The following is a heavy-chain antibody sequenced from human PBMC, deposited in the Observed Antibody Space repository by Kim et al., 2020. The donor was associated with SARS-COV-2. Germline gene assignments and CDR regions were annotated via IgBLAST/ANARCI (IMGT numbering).Heavy chain of an antibody. CDR1: GGTFSSYA. D-gene: IGHD3-22*01. CDR3: ASSLLSSIMIVVVQGFDY. V-gene: IGHV1-69*04. J-gene: IGHJ4*02. CDR2: IIPILGIA. Sequence: SVKVSCKASGGTFSSYAISWVRQAPGQGLEWMGRIIPILGIANYAQKFQGRVTITADKSTSTAYMELSSLRSEDTAVYYCASSLLSSIMIVVVQGFDYWGQGTLVTVSS.